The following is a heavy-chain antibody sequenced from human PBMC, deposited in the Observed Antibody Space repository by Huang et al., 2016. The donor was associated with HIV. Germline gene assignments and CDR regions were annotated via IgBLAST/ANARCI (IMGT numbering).Heavy chain of an antibody. J-gene: IGHJ4*02. CDR2: RSYDAKTK. Sequence: QVQLVESGGGVVQPGRSLRISCAASGFTFSSYGMHWVRQAPGKGLEWVAVRSYDAKTKYYADSGKGRFSISRDNSKTTVYLQLNSLRLEDTAVYYCAKGGSAAAVLDFWGQGTLVTVSS. CDR3: AKGGSAAAVLDF. CDR1: GFTFSSYG. D-gene: IGHD6-13*01. V-gene: IGHV3-30*18.